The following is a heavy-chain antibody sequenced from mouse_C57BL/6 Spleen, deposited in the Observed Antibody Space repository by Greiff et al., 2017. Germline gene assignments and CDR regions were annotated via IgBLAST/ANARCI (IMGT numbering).Heavy chain of an antibody. V-gene: IGHV5-17*01. CDR3: ARKDYYGWYFDV. D-gene: IGHD1-1*01. Sequence: DVMLVESGGGLVKPGGSLKLSCAASGFTFSDYGMHWVRQAPEKGLEWVAYISSGSSTIYYADTVKGRFTISRDNAKNTLFLQMTSLRSEDTAMYYCARKDYYGWYFDVWGTGTTVTVSS. CDR2: ISSGSSTI. J-gene: IGHJ1*03. CDR1: GFTFSDYG.